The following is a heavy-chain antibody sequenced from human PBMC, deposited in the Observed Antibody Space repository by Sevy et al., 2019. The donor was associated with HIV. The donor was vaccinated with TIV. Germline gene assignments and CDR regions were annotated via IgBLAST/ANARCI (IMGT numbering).Heavy chain of an antibody. Sequence: SETLSLTCSVSGGSISKIGNYSGWVHQPPGERLEWIGDIFHTGKTNYNPSLKSRVTISLDTSKNQFSLKLSSVTAADTAVYYCAKIYDYWGPGALVTVSS. D-gene: IGHD3-3*01. CDR2: IFHTGKT. J-gene: IGHJ4*02. V-gene: IGHV4-39*01. CDR3: AKIYDY. CDR1: GGSISKIGNY.